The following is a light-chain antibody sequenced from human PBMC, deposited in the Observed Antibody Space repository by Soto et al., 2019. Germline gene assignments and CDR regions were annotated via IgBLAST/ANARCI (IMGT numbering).Light chain of an antibody. J-gene: IGLJ2*01. V-gene: IGLV1-40*01. CDR1: SSNIGAGYD. CDR2: GNS. Sequence: QAVVTQPPSVSGAPGQRVTISCTGSSSNIGAGYDVHWYQQLPGTAPKLLIYGNSNRPSGVPDRFSGSKSGTSASLAIPGLQAEDEADYYCQSYDSSLSAYVVFGGGTKVTVL. CDR3: QSYDSSLSAYVV.